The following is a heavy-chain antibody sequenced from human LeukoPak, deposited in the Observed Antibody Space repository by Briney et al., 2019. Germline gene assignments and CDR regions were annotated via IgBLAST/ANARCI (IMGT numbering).Heavy chain of an antibody. Sequence: ASVKVSCKASGYTFTSYYMHWVRQAPGQGLEWMGWMNPNSGNTGYAQKFQGRVTMTRNTSISTAYMELSSLRSEDTAVYYCAREMVRGVIIPYYYMDVWGKGTTVTISS. J-gene: IGHJ6*03. D-gene: IGHD3-10*01. CDR1: GYTFTSYY. V-gene: IGHV1-8*02. CDR3: AREMVRGVIIPYYYMDV. CDR2: MNPNSGNT.